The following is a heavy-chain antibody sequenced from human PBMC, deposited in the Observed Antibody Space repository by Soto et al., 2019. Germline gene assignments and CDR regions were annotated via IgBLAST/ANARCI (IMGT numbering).Heavy chain of an antibody. CDR2: ISSSGDSA. D-gene: IGHD4-17*01. V-gene: IGHV3-23*01. CDR3: AHPRGYGVFDAVDI. J-gene: IGHJ3*02. Sequence: EVQLLQTGGGLVQPGGSLSLSSAASGFIFSTYAMNWVRQAPGKGLEWVSAISSSGDSAYYAESVRGRFTISRDNSINTLYLQMRSLRPEDTAVYYCAHPRGYGVFDAVDIWGQGTMVTVSS. CDR1: GFIFSTYA.